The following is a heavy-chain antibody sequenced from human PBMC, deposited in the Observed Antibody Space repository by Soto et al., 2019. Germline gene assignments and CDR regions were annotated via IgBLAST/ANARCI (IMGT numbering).Heavy chain of an antibody. CDR2: IIPIFGTA. CDR1: GGTFSSYA. V-gene: IGHV1-69*01. D-gene: IGHD2-15*01. Sequence: QVQLVQSGAEVKKPGSSVKVSCKASGGTFSSYAISWVRQAPGQGLEWMGGIIPIFGTANYAQKFQGRVTITADESTSTAYMELSSLRSEDTAVYYCARVRCSGGSCYPIWFGPWGQGTLVTVSS. CDR3: ARVRCSGGSCYPIWFGP. J-gene: IGHJ5*02.